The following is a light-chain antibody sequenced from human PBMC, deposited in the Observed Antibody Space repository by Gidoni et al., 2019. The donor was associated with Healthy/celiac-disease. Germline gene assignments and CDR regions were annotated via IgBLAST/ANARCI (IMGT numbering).Light chain of an antibody. V-gene: IGKV1-39*01. CDR3: LQSYSTPFT. CDR1: QSICSY. CDR2: SAS. J-gene: IGKJ3*01. Sequence: ESQMDQSPSSLAASVGDRVTLTRRASQSICSYLDWYQQKPGKAPKLLIYSASSVQSGVPSRFSGSGSGTDFTLTISSLQPEDFATYYCLQSYSTPFTFGPGTKVDIK.